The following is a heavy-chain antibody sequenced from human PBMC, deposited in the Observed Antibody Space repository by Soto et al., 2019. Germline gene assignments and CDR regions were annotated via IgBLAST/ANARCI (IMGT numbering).Heavy chain of an antibody. Sequence: EVQLVESGGGLVQPGGSLRLSCAASGFTFSSYWMSWVRQAPGKGLEWVANIKQDGSEKYYVDSVKGRFTISRDNAKKSLYLQMNSLRAEDTAVYYWARDVTIVVVPAIYYYYYGMDVWGQGTTVTVSS. V-gene: IGHV3-7*05. J-gene: IGHJ6*02. CDR1: GFTFSSYW. CDR2: IKQDGSEK. D-gene: IGHD2-2*01. CDR3: ARDVTIVVVPAIYYYYYGMDV.